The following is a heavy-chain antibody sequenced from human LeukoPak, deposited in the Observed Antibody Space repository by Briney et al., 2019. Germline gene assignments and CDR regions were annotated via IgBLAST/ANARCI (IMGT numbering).Heavy chain of an antibody. CDR1: GFTFSDYY. CDR3: ARDGLVRGVIITSYYYGMDV. CDR2: ISSSGSTI. V-gene: IGHV3-11*01. J-gene: IGHJ6*02. Sequence: GGSLRLSCAASGFTFSDYYMSWIRQAPGKGLEWVSYISSSGSTIYYADSVKGRFTISRDNAKNSLYLQMNSLRAEDTAVYYCARDGLVRGVIITSYYYGMDVWGQGTTVTVSS. D-gene: IGHD3-10*01.